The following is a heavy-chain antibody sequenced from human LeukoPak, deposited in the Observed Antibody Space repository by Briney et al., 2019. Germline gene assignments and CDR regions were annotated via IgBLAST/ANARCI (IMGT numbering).Heavy chain of an antibody. D-gene: IGHD3-10*01. CDR2: INHSGST. V-gene: IGHV4-34*01. CDR3: ARGLDYYGSGSYIYYYGMDV. J-gene: IGHJ6*02. CDR1: GDSMSSGGYY. Sequence: PSETLSLTCAVSGDSMSSGGYYWSWIRQPPGKGLEWIGEINHSGSTNYNPSLKSRVTISVDTSKNQFSLKLSSVTAADTAVYYCARGLDYYGSGSYIYYYGMDVWGQGTTVTVSS.